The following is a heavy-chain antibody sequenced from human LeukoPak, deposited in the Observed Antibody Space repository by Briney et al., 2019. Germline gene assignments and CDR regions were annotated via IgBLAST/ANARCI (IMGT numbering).Heavy chain of an antibody. J-gene: IGHJ4*02. CDR1: GFTFDDYA. V-gene: IGHV3-9*01. CDR2: ISWNSGSI. Sequence: PGGSLRLSCAASGFTFDDYAMHWVRQAPGKGLEWVSGISWNSGSIGYADSVKGQFTISRDNAKNSLYLQMNSLRAEDTALYYCAKEHYGDYYFDYWGQGTPVTVSS. D-gene: IGHD4-17*01. CDR3: AKEHYGDYYFDY.